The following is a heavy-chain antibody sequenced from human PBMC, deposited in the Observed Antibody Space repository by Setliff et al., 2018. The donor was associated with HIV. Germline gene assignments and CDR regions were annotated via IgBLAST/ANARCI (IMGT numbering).Heavy chain of an antibody. CDR3: ARDRYAGEIDY. J-gene: IGHJ4*02. V-gene: IGHV4-31*03. CDR2: IYYTGST. Sequence: SETLSLTCSVSGGSINSGHYYWSWIRHHPGKGLEWIGYIYYTGSTYFNPSLKSRVTLSIDTSKNQFSLKLSSVAAADTAVYYCARDRYAGEIDYWGQGTLVTVSS. D-gene: IGHD3-10*01. CDR1: GGSINSGHYY.